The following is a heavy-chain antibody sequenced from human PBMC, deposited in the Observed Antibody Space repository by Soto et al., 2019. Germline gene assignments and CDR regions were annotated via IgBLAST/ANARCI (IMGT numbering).Heavy chain of an antibody. CDR3: AKDSSSWYFDY. D-gene: IGHD6-13*01. J-gene: IGHJ4*02. CDR1: GFTFDDYA. Sequence: DVQLVESGGGLVQPGRSLRLSCAASGFTFDDYAMHWVRQAPGKGLEWVSGISWNSGSIGYADSVKGRFTISRDNAKNSLYLQMNSLRAEDTALYYCAKDSSSWYFDYWGQGTLVTVSS. V-gene: IGHV3-9*01. CDR2: ISWNSGSI.